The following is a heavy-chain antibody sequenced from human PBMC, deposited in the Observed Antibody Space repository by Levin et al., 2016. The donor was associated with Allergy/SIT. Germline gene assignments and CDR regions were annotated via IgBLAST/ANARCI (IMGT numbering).Heavy chain of an antibody. J-gene: IGHJ4*02. CDR3: ARQAHCIYSTCYGNSVADY. Sequence: ASVKVSCKSSGYTFSTYAMHWVRQAPGQRPEWMGWINAGSGTTKYSQKFQGRVTLTRDTSASTAYMELSSLGSEDTAVYYCARQAHCIYSTCYGNSVADYWGQGTLVTVSS. D-gene: IGHD2-2*01. V-gene: IGHV1-3*01. CDR2: INAGSGTT. CDR1: GYTFSTYA.